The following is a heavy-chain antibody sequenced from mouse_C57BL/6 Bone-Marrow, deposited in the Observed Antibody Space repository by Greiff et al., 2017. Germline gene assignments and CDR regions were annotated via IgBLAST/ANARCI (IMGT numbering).Heavy chain of an antibody. CDR1: GYTFTSYW. D-gene: IGHD1-1*01. Sequence: VQLQQPGAELVRPGSSVKLSCKASGYTFTSYWMDWVKQRPGQGLEWIGNIYPSDSETHYNQKFKDKATLTVDKSSSTSYMQLSSLTSEDSAVYYCAGGVLRYRWDFDVGGTGTTVTVSS. CDR3: AGGVLRYRWDFDV. J-gene: IGHJ1*03. V-gene: IGHV1-61*01. CDR2: IYPSDSET.